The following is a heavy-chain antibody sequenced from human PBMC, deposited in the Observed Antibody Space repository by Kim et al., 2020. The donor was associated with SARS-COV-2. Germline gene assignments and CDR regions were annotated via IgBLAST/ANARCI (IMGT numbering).Heavy chain of an antibody. V-gene: IGHV6-1*01. CDR3: ARDTPGQKAYDI. J-gene: IGHJ3*02. Sequence: DNAGSVKSRITSNADTSKNQFSLQLNSVSPEDTAVYYCARDTPGQKAYDIWGQGTMVTVSS.